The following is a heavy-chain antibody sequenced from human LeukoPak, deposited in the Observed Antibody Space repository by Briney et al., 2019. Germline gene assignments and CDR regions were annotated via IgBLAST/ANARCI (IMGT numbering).Heavy chain of an antibody. CDR2: IYYSGTA. CDR1: DDSITNNFYF. J-gene: IGHJ4*02. D-gene: IGHD6-19*01. Sequence: PSETLSLTCTVSDDSITNNFYFWGWIRQPPGPGLEWIGTIYYSGTAYYNPSLKSRVTISLDTSKNQFSLKLTSVTAADTAVYYCARHKVAVPQGFDYWGQGTLVTVSS. CDR3: ARHKVAVPQGFDY. V-gene: IGHV4-39*01.